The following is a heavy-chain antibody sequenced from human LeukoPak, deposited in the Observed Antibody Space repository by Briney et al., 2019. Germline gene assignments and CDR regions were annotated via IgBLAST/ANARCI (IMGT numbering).Heavy chain of an antibody. V-gene: IGHV3-48*03. D-gene: IGHD3-10*01. J-gene: IGHJ4*02. Sequence: GGSLRLSCAASGFTFSSYEMNWVRQAPGKGLEWVSYISSSGSTIYYADSVKGRFTISRDNTKNSLYLQMNSLRAEDTAVYYCARVFGEGYPRDDYWGQGTLVTVSS. CDR3: ARVFGEGYPRDDY. CDR1: GFTFSSYE. CDR2: ISSSGSTI.